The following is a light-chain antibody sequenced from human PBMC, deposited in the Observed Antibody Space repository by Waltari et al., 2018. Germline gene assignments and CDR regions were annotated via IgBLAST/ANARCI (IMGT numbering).Light chain of an antibody. CDR1: QSISSS. J-gene: IGKJ1*01. V-gene: IGKV1-5*03. CDR2: GVS. CDR3: QQYFHLST. Sequence: DIQVTQSPSTLSASVGDRVSITCRASQSISSSLAWFQQKPGKGPKLLIYGVSTLESWVPSRFSGSGSGTEFTLTISSLQPDDFATYYCQQYFHLSTFGQGTKVEIK.